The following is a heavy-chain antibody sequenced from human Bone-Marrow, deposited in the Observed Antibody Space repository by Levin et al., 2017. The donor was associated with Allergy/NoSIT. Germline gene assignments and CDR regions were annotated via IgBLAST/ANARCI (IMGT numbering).Heavy chain of an antibody. V-gene: IGHV1-2*06. J-gene: IGHJ3*02. Sequence: AGESLKISCKASGYTFTDYYIHWVRQAPGQGLECMGRLNPHSGGTKFAQKFRGRVTMTGDTSISTAYMELGRLTSDDTAVYYCARGGETAYLDREAFDIWGQGTMVTVSS. D-gene: IGHD2-21*02. CDR1: GYTFTDYY. CDR2: LNPHSGGT. CDR3: ARGGETAYLDREAFDI.